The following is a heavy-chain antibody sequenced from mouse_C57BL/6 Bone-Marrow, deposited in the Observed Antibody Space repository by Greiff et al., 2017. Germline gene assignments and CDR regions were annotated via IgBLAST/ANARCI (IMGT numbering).Heavy chain of an antibody. J-gene: IGHJ1*03. D-gene: IGHD1-1*01. CDR3: ARRGSSYWYFDV. V-gene: IGHV1-22*01. Sequence: VQLQQSGPELVKPGASVTMSCKASGYTFTDYNMHWVKQSHGKSLEWIGYINPNNGGTSYNQKFKGKATLTVNKYSSTAYMELRSLTSEDSAVYYCARRGSSYWYFDVWGTGTTVTVSS. CDR2: INPNNGGT. CDR1: GYTFTDYN.